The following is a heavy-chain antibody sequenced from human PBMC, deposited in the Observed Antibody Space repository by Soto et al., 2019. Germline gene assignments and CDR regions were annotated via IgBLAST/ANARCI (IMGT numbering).Heavy chain of an antibody. CDR2: ISRSGNI. J-gene: IGHJ4*02. Sequence: QVQLQESGPGLAKPSQTLSLICTVSGGSLTTGDYYWTGIRQSPGEGLEWIGYISRSGNIFYNPSLKSRITISLDTSKDQFSLKLNSVTAADTAVYYCARGNDYVYFYDYWGQGTLVTVSS. CDR1: GGSLTTGDYY. V-gene: IGHV4-30-4*01. D-gene: IGHD4-17*01. CDR3: ARGNDYVYFYDY.